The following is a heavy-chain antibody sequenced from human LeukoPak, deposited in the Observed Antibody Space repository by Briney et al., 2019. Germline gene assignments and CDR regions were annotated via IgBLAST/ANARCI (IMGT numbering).Heavy chain of an antibody. Sequence: SQTLSLTCTVSGGSISSGGYYWSRIRQHPGKGLEWIGYIYYSGSTYYNPSLKSRVTISVDTSKNQFSLKLSSVTAADTAVYYCARFVRDLSSGYYQHWGQGTLVTVSS. D-gene: IGHD3-22*01. CDR3: ARFVRDLSSGYYQH. J-gene: IGHJ1*01. CDR1: GGSISSGGYY. CDR2: IYYSGST. V-gene: IGHV4-31*03.